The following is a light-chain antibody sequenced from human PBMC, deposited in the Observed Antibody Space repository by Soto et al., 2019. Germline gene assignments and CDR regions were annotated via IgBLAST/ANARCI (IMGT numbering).Light chain of an antibody. Sequence: QAVVTQSPSASGTPGQRVTISCSGNTSNIGSNYVSWYQHLPGTAPKLLISRDNQRPSGVPDRFSGSKSGTSASLAISGLRSGHEGDYYCAAWDDRLNVLFGGGTKLTVL. CDR2: RDN. CDR1: TSNIGSNY. CDR3: AAWDDRLNVL. V-gene: IGLV1-47*01. J-gene: IGLJ2*01.